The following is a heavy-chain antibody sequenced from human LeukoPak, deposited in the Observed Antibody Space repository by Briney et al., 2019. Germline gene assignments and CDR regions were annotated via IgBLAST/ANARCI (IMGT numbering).Heavy chain of an antibody. V-gene: IGHV1-8*01. D-gene: IGHD5-12*01. CDR3: ARGKIVATMGASDI. Sequence: ASAKVSCKASGYTFTSYDINWVRQATGQGLEWMGWMNPNSGNTGYAQKFQGRVTMTRNTSISTAYMELSSLRSEDTAVYYCARGKIVATMGASDIWGQGTMVTVSS. CDR1: GYTFTSYD. CDR2: MNPNSGNT. J-gene: IGHJ3*02.